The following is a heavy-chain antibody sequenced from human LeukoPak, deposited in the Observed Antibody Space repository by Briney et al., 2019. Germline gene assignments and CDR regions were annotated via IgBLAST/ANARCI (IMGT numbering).Heavy chain of an antibody. Sequence: PSETLSLTCTVSGGSISSYYWSWIRQPPGKGLEWIGYIYYSGSTNYNPSLKSRVTISVDTSKNQFSLKLSSVTAADTAVYYCAGRQGGYSLWDYWGQGTLVTVSS. CDR1: GGSISSYY. CDR3: AGRQGGYSLWDY. CDR2: IYYSGST. J-gene: IGHJ4*02. V-gene: IGHV4-59*01. D-gene: IGHD5-18*01.